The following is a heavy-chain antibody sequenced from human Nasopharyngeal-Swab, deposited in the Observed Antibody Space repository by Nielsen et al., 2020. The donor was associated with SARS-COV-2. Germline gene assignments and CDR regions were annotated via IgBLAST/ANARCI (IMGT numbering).Heavy chain of an antibody. D-gene: IGHD3-16*01. Sequence: GESLKISCAVSGFTFNNYWMHWVRQAPGKGLVWVSRINGEESRTSYADSVKGRFTISRDNAKNTLYLQMNSLRADDAAMYYCARDPHGVRGAMQDAFDLWGQGTMVTVSS. CDR1: GFTFNNYW. CDR3: ARDPHGVRGAMQDAFDL. J-gene: IGHJ3*01. V-gene: IGHV3-74*01. CDR2: INGEESRT.